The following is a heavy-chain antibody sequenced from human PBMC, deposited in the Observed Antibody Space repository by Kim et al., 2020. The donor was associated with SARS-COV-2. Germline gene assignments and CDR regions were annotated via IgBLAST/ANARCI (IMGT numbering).Heavy chain of an antibody. V-gene: IGHV3-21*01. J-gene: IGHJ3*02. Sequence: GGSLRLSCAASGFTFSSYSMNWVRQAPGKGLEWVSSISSSSSYIYYADSVKGRFTISRDNAKNSLYLQMNSLRAEDTAVYYCARFLELVVTTAVRAFDIWGQGTMVTVSS. D-gene: IGHD3-22*01. CDR3: ARFLELVVTTAVRAFDI. CDR2: ISSSSSYI. CDR1: GFTFSSYS.